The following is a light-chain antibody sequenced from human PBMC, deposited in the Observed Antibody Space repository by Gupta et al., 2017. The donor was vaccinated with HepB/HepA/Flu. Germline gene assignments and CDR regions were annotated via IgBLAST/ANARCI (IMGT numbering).Light chain of an antibody. CDR2: DAS. Sequence: DVQMTQSPSSLSASVGDRVTITCQASQGINDYLNWYQQKPGKAPKFLISDASNLETGVPSRFSGRGFGTDFTLTISSLQPEDIATCYCQQYDKLPLTFGGGTKVEIK. CDR3: QQYDKLPLT. V-gene: IGKV1-33*01. J-gene: IGKJ4*01. CDR1: QGINDY.